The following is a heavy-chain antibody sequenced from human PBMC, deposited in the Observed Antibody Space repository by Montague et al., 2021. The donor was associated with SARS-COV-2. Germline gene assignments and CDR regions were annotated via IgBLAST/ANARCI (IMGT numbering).Heavy chain of an antibody. Sequence: SETLSLTCTVTGDSFISDNYYWSWIRRPPGKGLEWIGIIYDRGSTSYNPSLHSRVTITIDTSKNQFSLNLMSVTPADTAVYYCVKGSGYPWGQGTLVTVSS. D-gene: IGHD3-22*01. J-gene: IGHJ5*02. CDR1: GDSFISDNYY. V-gene: IGHV4-61*01. CDR2: IYDRGST. CDR3: VKGSGYP.